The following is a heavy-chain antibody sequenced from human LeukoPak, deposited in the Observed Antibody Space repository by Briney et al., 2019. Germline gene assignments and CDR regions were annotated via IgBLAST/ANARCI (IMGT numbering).Heavy chain of an antibody. D-gene: IGHD2-15*01. Sequence: GGSLRLSCEASGFTFSTYGMHWVRQAPGKGLEWVAVIWYDGSNKNYADSVKGRFTISRDNSKNTLYLQMNSLRAEDTAVYYCAKDFPIVDYWGQGTLVTVSS. CDR1: GFTFSTYG. J-gene: IGHJ4*02. CDR3: AKDFPIVDY. CDR2: IWYDGSNK. V-gene: IGHV3-33*06.